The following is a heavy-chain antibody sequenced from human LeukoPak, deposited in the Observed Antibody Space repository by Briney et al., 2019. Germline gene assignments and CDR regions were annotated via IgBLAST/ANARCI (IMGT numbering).Heavy chain of an antibody. CDR3: ARDGEDTAIAGFDP. CDR2: IFYSGNA. D-gene: IGHD5-18*01. J-gene: IGHJ5*02. Sequence: SETLSLTCTVSGYSITSYYWSWIRQPPGKGLEWIGYIFYSGNADYNPSLKSRVTISVDTSKNQFSLKLSSVTAADTAVYYCARDGEDTAIAGFDPWGQGTLVTVSS. CDR1: GYSITSYY. V-gene: IGHV4-59*01.